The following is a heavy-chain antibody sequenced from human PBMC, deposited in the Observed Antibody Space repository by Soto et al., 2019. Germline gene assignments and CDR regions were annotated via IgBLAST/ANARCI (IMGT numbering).Heavy chain of an antibody. CDR2: IYYSGST. CDR1: GCSFSSGGNY. J-gene: IGHJ4*02. D-gene: IGHD6-13*01. Sequence: SGTLSRSCAVSGCSFSSGGNYGSCVRQRPGKGLEWIGYIYYSGSTYYNPSLKSRVTISVDTSKNQFSLKLSPVTAADTAVYFCARAPTSWYVYFDYWGQGTLVTVSS. V-gene: IGHV4-31*11. CDR3: ARAPTSWYVYFDY.